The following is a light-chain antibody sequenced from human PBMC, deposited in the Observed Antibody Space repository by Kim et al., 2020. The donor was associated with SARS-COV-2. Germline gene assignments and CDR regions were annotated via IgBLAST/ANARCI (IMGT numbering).Light chain of an antibody. Sequence: DIQMTQSPSSLSAYVGDRVTISCRASENIDNYLNWYQQRPGKAPNIVLFDASTLHTGVPSRFSGSGSGTHFTLTISGLQVEDFATYFCQQSATSPITFGQGTRLESK. CDR2: DAS. J-gene: IGKJ5*01. CDR3: QQSATSPIT. V-gene: IGKV1-39*01. CDR1: ENIDNY.